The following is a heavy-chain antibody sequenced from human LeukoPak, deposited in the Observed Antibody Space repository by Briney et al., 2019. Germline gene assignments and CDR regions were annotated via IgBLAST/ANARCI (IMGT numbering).Heavy chain of an antibody. CDR3: ARVPYYYDSSGPK. CDR2: IYYSGST. V-gene: IGHV4-30-4*01. CDR1: GGSISSGDYY. J-gene: IGHJ4*02. Sequence: PSETLSLTCTVSGGSISSGDYYWSWIRQPPGKGLEWIGYIYYSGSTYYNPSLKSRVTISVDTSKNQFSLKLSSVTAADTAVYYCARVPYYYDSSGPKWGQETLVTVSS. D-gene: IGHD3-22*01.